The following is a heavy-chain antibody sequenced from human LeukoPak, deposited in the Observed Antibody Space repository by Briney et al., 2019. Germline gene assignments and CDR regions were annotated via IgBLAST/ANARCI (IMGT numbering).Heavy chain of an antibody. J-gene: IGHJ4*02. Sequence: GGSLRLSCAASGFTFSSYAMHWVRQAPGKGLEWVAVISYDGSNKYYADSVKGRFTISRDNSKNTLYLQMNSLRAEDTAVYYCARDWGNWNYGLDYWGQGTLVTVSS. D-gene: IGHD1-7*01. CDR1: GFTFSSYA. CDR2: ISYDGSNK. V-gene: IGHV3-30*01. CDR3: ARDWGNWNYGLDY.